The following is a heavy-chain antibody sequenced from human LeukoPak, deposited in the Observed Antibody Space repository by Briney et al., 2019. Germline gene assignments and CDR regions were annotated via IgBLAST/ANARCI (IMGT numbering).Heavy chain of an antibody. D-gene: IGHD3-10*01. CDR3: ARVAGYYPYFDY. CDR2: INSDGCST. V-gene: IGHV3-74*01. Sequence: GGSLRLSCAASGFTFSSYWMHWVRQAPGKGLVWVSRINSDGCSTSYADSVKGRFTISRDNAKNTLYLQMNSLRAEDTAVYYCARVAGYYPYFDYWGQGTLVTVSS. J-gene: IGHJ4*02. CDR1: GFTFSSYW.